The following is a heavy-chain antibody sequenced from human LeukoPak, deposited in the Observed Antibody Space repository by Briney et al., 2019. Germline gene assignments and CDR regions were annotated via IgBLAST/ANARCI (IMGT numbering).Heavy chain of an antibody. CDR1: GGSISGYN. D-gene: IGHD4-17*01. J-gene: IGHJ1*01. CDR3: ARGEDGDYYFQH. Sequence: SETLSLTCTVSGGSISGYNWNWIRKPPGKGLEWIGYIFYSGSTNYNPSLKSRVTMSVDTSKNQFSLKLSSVTAADTAVYYCARGEDGDYYFQHWGQGTLVTVSS. V-gene: IGHV4-59*12. CDR2: IFYSGST.